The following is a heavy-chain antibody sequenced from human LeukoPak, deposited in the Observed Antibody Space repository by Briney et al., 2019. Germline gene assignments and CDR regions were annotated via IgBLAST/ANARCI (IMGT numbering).Heavy chain of an antibody. Sequence: ASVKVSCKASGYTFIGYHIHWVRQAPGQGLEWMGWINPNSGGTRNAQKLQGRVTMTSDTSTRTAYMELSSLKSDDTAVYYCARRLTRVNSYYGLDVWGQGTTVTVSS. CDR1: GYTFIGYH. D-gene: IGHD1-7*01. CDR3: ARRLTRVNSYYGLDV. V-gene: IGHV1-2*02. CDR2: INPNSGGT. J-gene: IGHJ6*02.